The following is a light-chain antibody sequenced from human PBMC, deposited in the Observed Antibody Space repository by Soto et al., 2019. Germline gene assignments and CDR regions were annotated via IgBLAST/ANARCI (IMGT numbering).Light chain of an antibody. CDR3: CSYAGNNTVV. V-gene: IGLV2-23*01. J-gene: IGLJ2*01. Sequence: QSVLTQPASVSGSPGQSITISCTGTSSAVGSYTLVSWYQQHPGKAPKLMIYEGTKRPSGVSNRFSGSKSGTTASLTISGLQAEDEADYYCCSYAGNNTVVFGGGTKVTVL. CDR2: EGT. CDR1: SSAVGSYTL.